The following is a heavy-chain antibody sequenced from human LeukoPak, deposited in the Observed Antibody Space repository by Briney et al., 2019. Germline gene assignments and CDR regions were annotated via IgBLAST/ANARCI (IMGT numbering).Heavy chain of an antibody. CDR2: INPNSGGT. J-gene: IGHJ6*03. CDR3: ARDLRYSSGWSASGMDV. CDR1: GYTFTGYY. D-gene: IGHD6-19*01. Sequence: ASVKVSCKASGYTFTGYYMHWVRQAPGQGLEWMGWINPNSGGTNYAQKFQGRVTMTRDTSISTAYMEPSRLRSDDTAVYYCARDLRYSSGWSASGMDVWGKGTTVTISS. V-gene: IGHV1-2*02.